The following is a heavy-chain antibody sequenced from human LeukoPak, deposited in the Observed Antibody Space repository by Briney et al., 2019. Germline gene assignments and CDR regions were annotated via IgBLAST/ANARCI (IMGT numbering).Heavy chain of an antibody. CDR2: IIPIFGIA. V-gene: IGHV1-69*04. CDR3: ARDPGRTRDAFDI. J-gene: IGHJ3*02. Sequence: ASVKVSCKASGGAFSSYAISWVRQAPGQGLEWMGRIIPIFGIANYAQKFQGRVTITADKSTSIAYMELSSLRSEDTAVYYCARDPGRTRDAFDIWGQGTMVTVSS. CDR1: GGAFSSYA. D-gene: IGHD1-1*01.